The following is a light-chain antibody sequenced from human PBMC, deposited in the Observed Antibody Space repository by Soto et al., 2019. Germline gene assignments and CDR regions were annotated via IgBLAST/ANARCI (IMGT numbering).Light chain of an antibody. CDR1: QSIGTW. V-gene: IGKV1-39*01. CDR2: AAS. Sequence: DIQVTQSPSTLSASVGDRVTITCGASQSIGTWLAWYQQKPGKAPKLLIYAASTLPTGVPSRFSGRGSGTDFTLTISGLQPEDVAIYYCQQSYNTPRTFGQGTKVDIK. J-gene: IGKJ1*01. CDR3: QQSYNTPRT.